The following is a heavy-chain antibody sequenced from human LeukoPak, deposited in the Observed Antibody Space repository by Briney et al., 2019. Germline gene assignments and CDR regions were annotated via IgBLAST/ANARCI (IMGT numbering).Heavy chain of an antibody. CDR2: IYYSGST. V-gene: IGHV4-59*01. CDR3: AREEYQLLSRAFDI. Sequence: SETLSLTCTVSGGSISSYYWSWIRQPPGKGLEWIGYIYYSGSTNYNPSLKSRVTISVDTSKNQFSLKLSSVTAADTAAYYCAREEYQLLSRAFDIWGQGTMVTVSS. J-gene: IGHJ3*02. CDR1: GGSISSYY. D-gene: IGHD2-2*01.